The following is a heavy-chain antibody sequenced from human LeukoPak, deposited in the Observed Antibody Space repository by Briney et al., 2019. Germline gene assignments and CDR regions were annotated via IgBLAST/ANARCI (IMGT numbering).Heavy chain of an antibody. CDR2: IYYSGST. CDR3: VAYGSGSYYHNFDY. Sequence: SETLSLTCTVSGGSVSSGSYYWSWIRQPPGKGLEWIGYIYYSGSTNYNPSLKSRVTISVDPSKSQFSLKLSSVTAADTAVYYCVAYGSGSYYHNFDYWGQGTLVTVSS. D-gene: IGHD3-10*01. V-gene: IGHV4-61*01. CDR1: GGSVSSGSYY. J-gene: IGHJ4*02.